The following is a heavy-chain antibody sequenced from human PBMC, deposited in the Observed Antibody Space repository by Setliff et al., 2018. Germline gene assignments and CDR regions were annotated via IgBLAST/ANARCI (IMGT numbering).Heavy chain of an antibody. CDR1: GGSFNSANYY. D-gene: IGHD1-1*01. Sequence: SETLSLTCTVSGGSFNSANYYWNWIRQPPGKGLEWIGFIFSSGSTNYNPSLKSRVTISVDTSKNQFSLKLSSVTAADTAVYYCARGGGNEAWFDPWGQGTLVTVSS. V-gene: IGHV4-61*01. CDR3: ARGGGNEAWFDP. J-gene: IGHJ5*02. CDR2: IFSSGST.